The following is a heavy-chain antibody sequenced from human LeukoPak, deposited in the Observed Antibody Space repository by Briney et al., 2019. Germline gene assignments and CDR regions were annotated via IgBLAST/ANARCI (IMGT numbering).Heavy chain of an antibody. J-gene: IGHJ4*02. Sequence: ASVKLSCKASGYTFTDYHMHWVRQAPGQGLEWMGWINPNTGGTNYAQSFQGRVTMTRDTSISTSYMELSSLFSDDTALYYCARGGHGHTQNDYWGQGTLVTVSS. V-gene: IGHV1-2*02. CDR3: ARGGHGHTQNDY. CDR1: GYTFTDYH. CDR2: INPNTGGT. D-gene: IGHD5-24*01.